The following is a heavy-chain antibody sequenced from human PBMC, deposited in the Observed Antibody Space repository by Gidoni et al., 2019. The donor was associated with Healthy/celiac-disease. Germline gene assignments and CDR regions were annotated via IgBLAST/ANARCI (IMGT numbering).Heavy chain of an antibody. CDR3: AREGHDSSGYCY. V-gene: IGHV1-69*01. D-gene: IGHD3-22*01. Sequence: QVQLVQSGAEVKKTGSSVKVSCKAYGGTFSSYAISWVRQAPGQGLEWMGGIIPIFGTANYAQKFQGRVTITADESTSTAYMELSSLRSEDTAVYYCAREGHDSSGYCYWGQGTLVTVSS. CDR1: GGTFSSYA. J-gene: IGHJ4*02. CDR2: IIPIFGTA.